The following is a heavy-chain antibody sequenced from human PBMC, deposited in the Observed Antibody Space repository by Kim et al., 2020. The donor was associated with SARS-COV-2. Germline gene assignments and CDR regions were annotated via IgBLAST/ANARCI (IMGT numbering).Heavy chain of an antibody. CDR3: ARSAGPYDYYFDY. D-gene: IGHD3-16*01. Sequence: RSSPSFQGQVTISADKSTTTASLQWSSLKSSDTGIYYCARSAGPYDYYFDYWGQGTLVTVSS. J-gene: IGHJ4*02. V-gene: IGHV5-51*01.